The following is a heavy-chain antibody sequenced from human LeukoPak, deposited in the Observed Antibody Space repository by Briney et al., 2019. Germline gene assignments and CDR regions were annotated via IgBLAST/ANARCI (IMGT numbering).Heavy chain of an antibody. J-gene: IGHJ6*03. V-gene: IGHV1-69*05. Sequence: SVKVSCKASGGTFSSYAISWVRQAPGQGLEWMGGIIPIFGTANYAQKFQGRVTITTDESTSTAYMELSRLRSDDTAVYYCARDREAARPGYYYYYMDVWGKGTTVTVSS. CDR2: IIPIFGTA. CDR3: ARDREAARPGYYYYYMDV. CDR1: GGTFSSYA. D-gene: IGHD6-6*01.